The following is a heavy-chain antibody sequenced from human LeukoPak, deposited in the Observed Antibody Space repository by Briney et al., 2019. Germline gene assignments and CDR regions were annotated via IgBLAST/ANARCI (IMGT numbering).Heavy chain of an antibody. V-gene: IGHV3-33*08. CDR2: IWYDGSNK. CDR1: GFTFSNYA. D-gene: IGHD6-13*01. Sequence: GGSLRLSCAASGFTFSNYAMSWVRQVPGRGLEWVAVIWYDGSNKYYADSVKGRFTISRDNSKNTLYLQMNSLRAEDTAVYYCARGFLGYSSSWYGYWGQGTLVTVSS. CDR3: ARGFLGYSSSWYGY. J-gene: IGHJ4*02.